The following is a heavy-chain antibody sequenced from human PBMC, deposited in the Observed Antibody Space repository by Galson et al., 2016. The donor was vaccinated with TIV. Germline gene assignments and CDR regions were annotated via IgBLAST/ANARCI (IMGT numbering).Heavy chain of an antibody. J-gene: IGHJ4*02. V-gene: IGHV1-46*01. CDR3: ARGSDYYDGSGYQN. D-gene: IGHD3-22*01. CDR1: GYTLSTYY. CDR2: IDPSVGST. Sequence: SVKVSCKASGYTLSTYYMHWLRQAPGQGLEWMGIIDPSVGSTTYSQKFQGRVTMTSDTSTSTVYMELRSLISEDTAVYYCARGSDYYDGSGYQNWGQGTLVTVSS.